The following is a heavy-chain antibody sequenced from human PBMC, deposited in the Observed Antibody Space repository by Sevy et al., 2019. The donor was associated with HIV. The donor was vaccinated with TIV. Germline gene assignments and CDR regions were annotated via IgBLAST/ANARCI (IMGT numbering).Heavy chain of an antibody. CDR1: GYTFTSYG. J-gene: IGHJ4*02. D-gene: IGHD4-17*01. CDR2: ISAYNGNT. CDR3: AREGSYSTTAQVDY. Sequence: ASVKVSCKASGYTFTSYGISWVRQAPGQGLEWMGWISAYNGNTNYAQKLQGRVTMTTDTSTGKAYMELRSLRSDDTAVYYCAREGSYSTTAQVDYWGQGTLVTVSS. V-gene: IGHV1-18*01.